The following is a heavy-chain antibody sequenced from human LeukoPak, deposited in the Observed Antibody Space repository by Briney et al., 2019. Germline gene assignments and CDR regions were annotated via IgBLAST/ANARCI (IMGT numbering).Heavy chain of an antibody. Sequence: GGSLRLSCAASGFTFNNAWLDWVRQTPGQGLEWVGQIKTNADGGTADYAAPVKGRFTISRDDSKNMLYLQMNSLKTEDTAVYYCTTDRDSLVGLGAGGHWGQGTLVTVSS. V-gene: IGHV3-15*07. CDR2: IKTNADGGTA. J-gene: IGHJ1*01. CDR1: GFTFNNAW. D-gene: IGHD3-16*01. CDR3: TTDRDSLVGLGAGGH.